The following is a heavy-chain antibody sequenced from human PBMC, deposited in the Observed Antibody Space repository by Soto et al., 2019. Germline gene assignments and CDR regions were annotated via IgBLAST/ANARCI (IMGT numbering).Heavy chain of an antibody. CDR2: IYHSGST. J-gene: IGHJ4*02. CDR3: ARGEWEFDY. D-gene: IGHD1-26*01. Sequence: PSQTHSLTCAFSGGSMSSSNWWSWVHQPPGKGLEWIGEIYHSGSTNHNPSLKSRVTISVYKSKNQFSLKLSSVTAADTAVYYCARGEWEFDYWGQGTLVTVFS. V-gene: IGHV4-4*02. CDR1: GGSMSSSNW.